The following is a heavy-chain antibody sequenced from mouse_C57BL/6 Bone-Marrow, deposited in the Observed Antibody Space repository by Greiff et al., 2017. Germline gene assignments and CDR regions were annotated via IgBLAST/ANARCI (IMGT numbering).Heavy chain of an antibody. CDR1: GYTFTSYW. Sequence: VQLQQSGTVLARPGASVKMSCKTSGYTFTSYWMHWVKQRPGQGLEWIGAIYPGNSDTSYNQKFKGKAKLTAVTSAITAYMELSSLTNEDSAVYYGTRGAKTAQATGYWGQGTTLTVSS. CDR2: IYPGNSDT. V-gene: IGHV1-5*01. J-gene: IGHJ2*01. D-gene: IGHD3-2*02. CDR3: TRGAKTAQATGY.